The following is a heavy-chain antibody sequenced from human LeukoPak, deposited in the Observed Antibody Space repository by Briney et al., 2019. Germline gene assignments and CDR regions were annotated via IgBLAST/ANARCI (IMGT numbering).Heavy chain of an antibody. J-gene: IGHJ6*03. D-gene: IGHD4-23*01. Sequence: ASVKASCKASGYTFTNYGISWVRQSPGQGLEGMGWISGYNGNTNYAQKLQGRVTLTTDTTTSTDYMELRSLRSDDTAVYYCAGGGTVVYYMDVWGKGTTVTVSS. CDR3: AGGGTVVYYMDV. CDR1: GYTFTNYG. V-gene: IGHV1-18*01. CDR2: ISGYNGNT.